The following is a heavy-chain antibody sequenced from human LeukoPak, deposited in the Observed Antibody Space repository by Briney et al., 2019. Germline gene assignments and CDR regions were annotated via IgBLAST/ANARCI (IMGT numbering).Heavy chain of an antibody. CDR3: ARLSRGSGWSPMRFYYYYYGMDV. CDR1: GYTFTSYG. D-gene: IGHD6-19*01. V-gene: IGHV1-18*01. J-gene: IGHJ6*02. Sequence: GASVKVSCKASGYTFTSYGISWVRQAPGQGLEWMGWISAYNGNTNYAQKLQGRVTMTTDTSTSTAYMELRSLRSDDTTVYYCARLSRGSGWSPMRFYYYYYGMDVWGQGTTVTVSS. CDR2: ISAYNGNT.